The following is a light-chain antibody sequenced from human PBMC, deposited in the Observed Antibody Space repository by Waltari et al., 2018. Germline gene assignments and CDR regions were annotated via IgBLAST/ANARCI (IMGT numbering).Light chain of an antibody. J-gene: IGKJ2*02. CDR3: QQYDNLPRT. V-gene: IGKV1-33*01. CDR1: DDIIKH. CDR2: DAP. Sequence: DIQMTQSPSSLSASVGDRVTTTCQASDDIIKHLNWYQQKPGKVPSLLIYDAPKLKTGVPSRFSGSGSRTDFTLTISSLQPEDIATYYCQQYDNLPRTFGQGTKLE.